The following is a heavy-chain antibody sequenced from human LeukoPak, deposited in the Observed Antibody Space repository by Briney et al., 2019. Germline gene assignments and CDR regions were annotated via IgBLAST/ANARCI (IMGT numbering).Heavy chain of an antibody. D-gene: IGHD6-13*01. J-gene: IGHJ6*02. CDR3: AKDRGITASGKKGMDV. CDR2: ISWNSGNI. V-gene: IGHV3-9*01. CDR1: GFSFDDYG. Sequence: PGGSLRLSCIGSGFSFDDYGMHWVRQVPGKGLGWVSHISWNSGNIGYVDSVKGRFTISRDNAKNSLYLEMNSLRPEDTALYYCAKDRGITASGKKGMDVWGQGTTVTVSS.